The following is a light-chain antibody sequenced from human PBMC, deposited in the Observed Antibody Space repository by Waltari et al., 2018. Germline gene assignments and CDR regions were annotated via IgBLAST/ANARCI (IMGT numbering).Light chain of an antibody. Sequence: QSALTQPASVSGSPGQSITISCTGTSIDVSTYNYVSWYQQHPGKAPKLMIYDVSKRPSGCSTRFSCSKSGNTASLTISGLQAEDEADYYCSSYTSNSPFAYNYVFGTGTKVTVL. CDR1: SIDVSTYNY. V-gene: IGLV2-14*01. CDR3: SSYTSNSPFAYNYV. J-gene: IGLJ1*01. CDR2: DVS.